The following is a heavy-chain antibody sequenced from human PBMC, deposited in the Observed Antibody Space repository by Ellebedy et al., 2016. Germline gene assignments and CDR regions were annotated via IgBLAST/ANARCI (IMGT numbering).Heavy chain of an antibody. Sequence: SETLSLTCAVYGGSFSGYYWSWIRQPPGKGLEWIGEITHSGSTNYNPSLKSRVTISVDTSKTQFSLKLSSVTAADTAVYYCASHGRSGWGINGYFNFWGQGTLVTVSS. CDR2: ITHSGST. J-gene: IGHJ4*02. CDR1: GGSFSGYY. V-gene: IGHV4-34*01. CDR3: ASHGRSGWGINGYFNF. D-gene: IGHD6-19*01.